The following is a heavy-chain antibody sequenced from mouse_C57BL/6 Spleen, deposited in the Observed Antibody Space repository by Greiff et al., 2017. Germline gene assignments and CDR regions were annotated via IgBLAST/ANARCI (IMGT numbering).Heavy chain of an antibody. Sequence: QVQLQQPGAELVKPGASVKLSCKASGYTFTSYWMHWVKQRPGKSLEWIGMINPNSGSTNYNEKFNSKATLTVDNSSSTAYMQLRSLTSEDSAVYYCARWLMARYCDVWGTGTTVTGSS. CDR3: ARWLMARYCDV. V-gene: IGHV1-64*01. J-gene: IGHJ1*03. CDR1: GYTFTSYW. CDR2: INPNSGST. D-gene: IGHD2-3*01.